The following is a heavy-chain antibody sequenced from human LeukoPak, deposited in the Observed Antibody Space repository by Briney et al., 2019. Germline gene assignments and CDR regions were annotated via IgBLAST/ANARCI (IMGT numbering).Heavy chain of an antibody. CDR1: GFTFSSYS. Sequence: GGSLRLSCAASGFTFSSYSMHWVRQAPGKGLEWVAVISYDGSNRYYADSVKGRFTISRDSSKNTLYLQMNSLRAEDTAVYYCARDRAPVTTNYYYYYGMDVWGQGTTVTVSS. V-gene: IGHV3-30*04. D-gene: IGHD4-17*01. J-gene: IGHJ6*02. CDR2: ISYDGSNR. CDR3: ARDRAPVTTNYYYYYGMDV.